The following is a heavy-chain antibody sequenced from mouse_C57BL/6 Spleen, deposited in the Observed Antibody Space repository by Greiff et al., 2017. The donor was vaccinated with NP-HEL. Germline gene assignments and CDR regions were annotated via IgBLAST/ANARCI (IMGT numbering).Heavy chain of an antibody. Sequence: VQLQQSGAELVRPGTSVKMSCKASGYTFTNYWIGWAKQRPGHGLEWIGDIYPGGGYTNYNEKFKGKATLTADKSSSTAYMQFSSLTSEDSAIYYCARRPTMVTSYYFDYWGQGTTLTVSS. CDR3: ARRPTMVTSYYFDY. V-gene: IGHV1-63*01. CDR1: GYTFTNYW. J-gene: IGHJ2*01. D-gene: IGHD2-9*01. CDR2: IYPGGGYT.